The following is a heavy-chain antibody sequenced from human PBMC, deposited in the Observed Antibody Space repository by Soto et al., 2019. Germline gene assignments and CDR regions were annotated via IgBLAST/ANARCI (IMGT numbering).Heavy chain of an antibody. V-gene: IGHV3-23*01. J-gene: IGHJ6*02. CDR2: ISGSGGST. D-gene: IGHD5-18*01. Sequence: EVQLLESGGGLVQPGGSLRLSCAASGFTFSSYAMSWVRQAPGKGLEWVSAISGSGGSTYYADSVKGRFTISRDNSKNTLYLQRNSLRAEDTAVYYCAKDGDSYGYLHGMDVWGQGTTGTVSS. CDR3: AKDGDSYGYLHGMDV. CDR1: GFTFSSYA.